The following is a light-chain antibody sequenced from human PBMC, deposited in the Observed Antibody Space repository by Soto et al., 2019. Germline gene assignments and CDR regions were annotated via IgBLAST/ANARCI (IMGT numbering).Light chain of an antibody. CDR1: QGVSNN. Sequence: EIVMTQSPSTLSVSAGERATLSCRASQGVSNNYLAWYQQKPGQAPRLLIYGASNRPTGIPARFSGSGSGTDFTLTISSLQSEDFAVYHCQQYDNCPCTFGQGTKVDIK. J-gene: IGKJ1*01. CDR3: QQYDNCPCT. V-gene: IGKV3D-15*01. CDR2: GAS.